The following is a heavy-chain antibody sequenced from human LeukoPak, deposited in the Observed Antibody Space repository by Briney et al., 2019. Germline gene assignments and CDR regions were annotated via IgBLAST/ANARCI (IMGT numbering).Heavy chain of an antibody. CDR3: ARSKVGVATLPGGWFDP. J-gene: IGHJ5*02. CDR2: ISAYNGNT. Sequence: ASVTVSFTASGYTFTIYGISWVRQAPGQGLEWMGWISAYNGNTNYPQKLQGRVTITTDTSTSTAYMELRSLRSDDTDVYYCARSKVGVATLPGGWFDPWGQGTLVTVSS. V-gene: IGHV1-18*01. D-gene: IGHD5-12*01. CDR1: GYTFTIYG.